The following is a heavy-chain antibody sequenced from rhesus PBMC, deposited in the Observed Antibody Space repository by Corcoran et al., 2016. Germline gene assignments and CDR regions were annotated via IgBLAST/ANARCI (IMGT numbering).Heavy chain of an antibody. CDR3: AKHTGFSFDY. CDR2: INGNSGTT. V-gene: IGHV4-80*01. CDR1: GGSSSGNY. J-gene: IGHJ4*01. D-gene: IGHD3-3*01. Sequence: QVQLQESGPGLVKASETLTLTCAVSGGSSSGNYWRWVRQPPGQGLEWIGQINGNSGTTYYKPSLKSRVTISKDASKNQFSLKLSSVTAADTAVYYCAKHTGFSFDYWGQGVPVTVSS.